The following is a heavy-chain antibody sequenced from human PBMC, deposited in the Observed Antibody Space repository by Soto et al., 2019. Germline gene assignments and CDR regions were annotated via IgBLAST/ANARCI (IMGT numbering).Heavy chain of an antibody. CDR2: INHSGST. D-gene: IGHD2-2*01. V-gene: IGHV4-34*01. Sequence: SSETLSLTCAVYGGSFSGYYWSWIRQPPGKGLEWIGEINHSGSTNYNPSFKSRVTISVDTSKNHFSLKLSSVTAADTAVYYCARGKKIRYCSSTSCYGENWFDPWGQGTLVTVSS. CDR1: GGSFSGYY. CDR3: ARGKKIRYCSSTSCYGENWFDP. J-gene: IGHJ5*02.